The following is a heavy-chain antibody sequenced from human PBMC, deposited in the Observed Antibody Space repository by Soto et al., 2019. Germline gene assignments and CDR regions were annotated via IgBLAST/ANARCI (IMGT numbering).Heavy chain of an antibody. V-gene: IGHV1-69*13. D-gene: IGHD2-15*01. CDR1: GGTFSSYA. CDR3: ARVDHLGYGGKPSHFDY. CDR2: IIPIFGTA. Sequence: SVKVSCKASGGTFSSYAISWVRQAPGQGLEWMGGIIPIFGTANYAQKFQGRVTITADESTSTAYMELSSLRSDDTAVYYCARVDHLGYGGKPSHFDYWGQGTLVTVSS. J-gene: IGHJ4*02.